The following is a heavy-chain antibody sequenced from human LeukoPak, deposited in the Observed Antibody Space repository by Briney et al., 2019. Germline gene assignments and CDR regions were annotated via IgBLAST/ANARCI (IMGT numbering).Heavy chain of an antibody. D-gene: IGHD2-15*01. CDR3: ARRVVVAATSWFDY. CDR2: IYYSGGT. J-gene: IGHJ4*02. Sequence: PSQTLSLTCTVSGGSISSGGYYWSWIRQHPGKGLEWIGYIYYSGGTYYNPSIKSTVTISVDTSKNQFSLKLSSVTAADTAVYYCARRVVVAATSWFDYWGQGTLVTVSS. CDR1: GGSISSGGYY. V-gene: IGHV4-31*01.